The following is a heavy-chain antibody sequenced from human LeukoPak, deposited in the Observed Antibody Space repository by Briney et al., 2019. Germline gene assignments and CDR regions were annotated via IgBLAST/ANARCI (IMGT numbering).Heavy chain of an antibody. D-gene: IGHD3-9*01. CDR1: GFTFSNAW. CDR3: TTAGGDILTGYYW. Sequence: GGSLRLSCAASGFTFSNAWMSWVRQAPGKGLEWVGRIKSKTDGGTTDYAAPVKGRFTISRDDSKNTLYLQMNSLKTEGTAVYYCTTAGGDILTGYYWGGQGTLVTVSS. CDR2: IKSKTDGGTT. J-gene: IGHJ4*02. V-gene: IGHV3-15*01.